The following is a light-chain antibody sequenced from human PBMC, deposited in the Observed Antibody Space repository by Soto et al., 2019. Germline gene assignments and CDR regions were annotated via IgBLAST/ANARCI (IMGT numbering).Light chain of an antibody. Sequence: DIHMTQSASSLSASVGDRVIITCRASQDITNYLNWYQQKPGKAPRLLLYDASSLETGVPSRFSGSGSGTDFTFTISSLQPEDIATYYCQHYDHLPITFGQGTRLEIK. CDR1: QDITNY. J-gene: IGKJ5*01. CDR2: DAS. V-gene: IGKV1-33*01. CDR3: QHYDHLPIT.